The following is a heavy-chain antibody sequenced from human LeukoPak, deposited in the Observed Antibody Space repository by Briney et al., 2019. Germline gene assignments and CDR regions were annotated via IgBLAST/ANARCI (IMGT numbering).Heavy chain of an antibody. CDR2: ISYDGSNK. CDR3: AKDLQRGITMVRGAVDP. CDR1: GFTFSSYA. D-gene: IGHD3-10*01. Sequence: GGSLRLSCAASGFTFSSYAMHWVRQAPGKGLEWVAVISYDGSNKYYADSVKGRFTISRDNSKNTLYLQMNSLRAEDTAVYYCAKDLQRGITMVRGAVDPWGQGTLVTVSS. J-gene: IGHJ5*02. V-gene: IGHV3-30-3*01.